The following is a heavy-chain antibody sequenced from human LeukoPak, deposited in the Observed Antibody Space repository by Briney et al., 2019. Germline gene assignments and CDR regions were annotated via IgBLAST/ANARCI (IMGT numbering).Heavy chain of an antibody. J-gene: IGHJ6*02. CDR1: GFTFSSYG. D-gene: IGHD2-8*02. Sequence: GGSLRLSCAASGFTFSSYGMQWVRQAPGKGLEWVVVISYDGSNKYYADSVKGRFTISRDNSKNTLYLQMSSLRTEDTAVFYCAKGGTGKYYYYGMAVWGQGTTVTVSS. CDR3: AKGGTGKYYYYGMAV. V-gene: IGHV3-30*18. CDR2: ISYDGSNK.